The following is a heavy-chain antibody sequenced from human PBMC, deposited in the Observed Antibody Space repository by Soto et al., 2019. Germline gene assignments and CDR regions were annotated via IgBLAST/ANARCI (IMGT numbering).Heavy chain of an antibody. CDR3: AKDIEVAAAAPFSYYFDY. V-gene: IGHV3-23*01. CDR2: ISGSGGST. Sequence: GGSLRLSCAASGFTFSSYAMSWVRQAPGKGLEWVSAISGSGGSTYYADSVKGRFTISRDNSKNTLYLQMNSLRAEDMAVYYCAKDIEVAAAAPFSYYFDYWGQGTLVTVSS. J-gene: IGHJ4*02. D-gene: IGHD6-13*01. CDR1: GFTFSSYA.